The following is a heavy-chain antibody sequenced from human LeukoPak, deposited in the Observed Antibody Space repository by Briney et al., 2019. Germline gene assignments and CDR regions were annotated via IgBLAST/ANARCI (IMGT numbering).Heavy chain of an antibody. D-gene: IGHD3-9*01. CDR2: ISGSGGST. J-gene: IGHJ4*02. CDR3: ARAPLRYFDWLPLDY. V-gene: IGHV3-23*01. CDR1: GFTFSSYA. Sequence: GGSLRLSCAASGFTFSSYAMSWVRQAPGKGLEWVSAISGSGGSTYYADSVKGRFTISRDNSKNTLYLQMNSLRAEDTAVYYYARAPLRYFDWLPLDYWGQGTLVPVSS.